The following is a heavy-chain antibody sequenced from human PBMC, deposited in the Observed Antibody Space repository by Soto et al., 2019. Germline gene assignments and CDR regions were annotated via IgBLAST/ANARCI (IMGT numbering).Heavy chain of an antibody. V-gene: IGHV4-4*02. Sequence: SETLSLTCVVSDGSISSYDWWTWVRQPPGKGLEWIGKMYHSGGADYSPSLKSRVTISADSSKNHFSLRLTGVTAADTAVYYCATGNVDSMLEYWGQGIQVTVSS. CDR1: DGSISSYDW. J-gene: IGHJ4*02. D-gene: IGHD3-3*01. CDR3: ATGNVDSMLEY. CDR2: MYHSGGA.